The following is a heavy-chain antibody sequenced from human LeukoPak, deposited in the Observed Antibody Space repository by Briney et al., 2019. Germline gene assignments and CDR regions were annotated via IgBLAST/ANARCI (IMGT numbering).Heavy chain of an antibody. Sequence: GGSLRLSCAASGFTFSSYWMSWVRQAPGKGLEWVANIKQDGSEQYYVDSVKGRFTISRDNAKNSLYLQMNSLRAEDTAVYYCARYGDYRYLYNWFDPWGQGTLVTVSS. J-gene: IGHJ5*02. D-gene: IGHD4-17*01. CDR1: GFTFSSYW. CDR2: IKQDGSEQ. V-gene: IGHV3-7*01. CDR3: ARYGDYRYLYNWFDP.